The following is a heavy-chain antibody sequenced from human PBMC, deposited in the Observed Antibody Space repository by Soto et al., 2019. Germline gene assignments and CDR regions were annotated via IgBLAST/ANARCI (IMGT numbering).Heavy chain of an antibody. J-gene: IGHJ4*02. CDR1: GFTFDDYT. CDR2: ISWDGGST. V-gene: IGHV3-43*01. D-gene: IGHD3-22*01. Sequence: EVQLAESGGVVVQPGGSLRLSCAASGFTFDDYTMHWVRQAPGKGLEWVSLISWDGGSTYYADSVKGRFTISRDNSKNSLYLQMNSLRTEDTALYYCAKASEDSSGYRWYFDYWGQGTLVTVSS. CDR3: AKASEDSSGYRWYFDY.